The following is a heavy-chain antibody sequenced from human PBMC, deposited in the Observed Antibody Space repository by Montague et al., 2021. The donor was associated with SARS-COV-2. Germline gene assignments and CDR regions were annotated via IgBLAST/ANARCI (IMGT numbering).Heavy chain of an antibody. CDR1: GGSISSYY. V-gene: IGHV4-59*01. J-gene: IGHJ6*02. CDR2: ISYSGST. Sequence: SETLSLTCTVSGGSISSYYWSWIRKRQWRGLQWIGYISYSGSTNNNSTLKSRVTISVDTYKNNCTLRLRSVTVADTDVYYCANVRRIQLLFGTLDYGMDVWGQGTTVTVSS. CDR3: ANVRRIQLLFGTLDYGMDV. D-gene: IGHD2-2*01.